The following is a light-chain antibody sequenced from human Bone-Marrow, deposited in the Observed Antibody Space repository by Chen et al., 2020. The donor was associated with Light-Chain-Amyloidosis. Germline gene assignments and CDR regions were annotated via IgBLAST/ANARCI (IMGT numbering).Light chain of an antibody. CDR1: NIGSTS. V-gene: IGLV3-21*02. CDR2: DDS. Sequence: SYLLTQPSPVSVAPGQTAPIACGGNNIGSTSVHWYQQTPGQAPLLVVYDDSDRPSGIPERLSGSNSGNTATLTISRVEAGDEADYYCQVWDRSSDRPVFGGGTKLTVL. CDR3: QVWDRSSDRPV. J-gene: IGLJ3*02.